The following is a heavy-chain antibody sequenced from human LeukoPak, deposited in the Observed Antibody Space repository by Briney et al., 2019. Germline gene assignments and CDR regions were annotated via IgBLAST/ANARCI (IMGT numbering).Heavy chain of an antibody. V-gene: IGHV4-39*01. D-gene: IGHD1-26*01. CDR3: AESGGHGLIDY. CDR1: GASISGSGYY. Sequence: SETLSLTCTVSGASISGSGYYWGWIRQPPGKGLEWIGSIYSSGSTYYNASLQSRVTISIETSKNQISLRLNSVTAANTAMYYCAESGGHGLIDYWGQGTLVTVSS. J-gene: IGHJ4*02. CDR2: IYSSGST.